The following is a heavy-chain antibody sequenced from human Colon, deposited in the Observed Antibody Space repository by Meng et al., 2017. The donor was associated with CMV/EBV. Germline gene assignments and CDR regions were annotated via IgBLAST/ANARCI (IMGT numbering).Heavy chain of an antibody. V-gene: IGHV3-30-3*01. CDR3: ARDRLGGIDY. J-gene: IGHJ4*02. Sequence: GGSLRLSCAASGFTFNTYWMTWVRQAPGKGLECVAVKSFDGSIEYHADSVKGRFFISRDNSKSTVYLQMDSLRSDDTAVYYCARDRLGGIDYWGQGTLVTVSS. CDR2: KSFDGSIE. D-gene: IGHD3-16*01. CDR1: GFTFNTYW.